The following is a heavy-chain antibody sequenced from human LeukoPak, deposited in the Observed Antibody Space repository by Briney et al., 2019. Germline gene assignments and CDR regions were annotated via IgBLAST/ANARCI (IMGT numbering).Heavy chain of an antibody. CDR3: ARGLSSGWYRVYNWFDL. J-gene: IGHJ5*02. CDR1: GGSISSYY. D-gene: IGHD6-19*01. CDR2: IYYSGST. Sequence: PSETLSLTCTVSGGSISSYYWSWIRQPPGKGLEWIGYIYYSGSTNYNPSLKSRVTISVDTSKNQCSLKLSSVTAADTAVYYCARGLSSGWYRVYNWFDLWGQGTLVTVSS. V-gene: IGHV4-59*01.